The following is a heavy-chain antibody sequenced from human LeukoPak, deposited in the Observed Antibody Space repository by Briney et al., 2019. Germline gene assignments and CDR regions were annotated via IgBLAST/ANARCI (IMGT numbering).Heavy chain of an antibody. CDR3: AKDGEVGAPFGY. Sequence: GGSLRLSCEASGFTFSTYGMHWVRQAPGKGLEWVALISYDGSDKNYADSVKGRFTISRDNSKSTLYLQMDSLRGDDAAVYYCAKDGEVGAPFGYWGQGTLVTVSS. V-gene: IGHV3-30*18. D-gene: IGHD1-26*01. J-gene: IGHJ4*02. CDR1: GFTFSTYG. CDR2: ISYDGSDK.